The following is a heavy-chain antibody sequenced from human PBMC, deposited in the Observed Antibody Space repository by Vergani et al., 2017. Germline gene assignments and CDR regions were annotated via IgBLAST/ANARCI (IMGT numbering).Heavy chain of an antibody. CDR1: GYTFTSYA. D-gene: IGHD3-3*01. V-gene: IGHV7-4-1*01. Sequence: QVQLVQSGSELKKPGASVKVSCKASGYTFTSYAMNWVRQAPGQGLEWMGWINTNTGNPTYAQGFTGRFVFSLDTSVSTAYLQICSLKAEDTAVYYCARDNYDFWSGYRNWFDPWGQGTLVTVSS. CDR2: INTNTGNP. CDR3: ARDNYDFWSGYRNWFDP. J-gene: IGHJ5*02.